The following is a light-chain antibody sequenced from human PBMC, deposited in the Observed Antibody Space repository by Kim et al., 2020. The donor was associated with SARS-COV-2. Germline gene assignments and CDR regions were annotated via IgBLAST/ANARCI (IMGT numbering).Light chain of an antibody. CDR3: YPMADKNLV. CDR1: VLARNY. Sequence: SYELTQPSSVSVSPGQTATITCSGDVLARNYARWFQRRPGQAPQLVIYKDSQRPSGIPERFSGSSSGTTVTLTISGAQVDDEADYYCYPMADKNLVFGGGTQLTVL. CDR2: KDS. J-gene: IGLJ3*02. V-gene: IGLV3-27*01.